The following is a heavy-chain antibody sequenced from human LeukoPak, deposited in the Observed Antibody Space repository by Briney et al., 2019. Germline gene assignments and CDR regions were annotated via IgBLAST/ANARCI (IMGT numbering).Heavy chain of an antibody. V-gene: IGHV1-18*01. J-gene: IGHJ4*02. CDR1: GYTFTNYG. CDR3: ARAGHRRYYYDNGYDY. Sequence: ASVKVSCKASGYTFTNYGISWVRQAPGQGLEWMGWISAYNGHTNYAQKFQGRVTMTTDTSTTTAYMGLSSLRSDDTAVYYCARAGHRRYYYDNGYDYWGQGTLVTVSS. D-gene: IGHD3-22*01. CDR2: ISAYNGHT.